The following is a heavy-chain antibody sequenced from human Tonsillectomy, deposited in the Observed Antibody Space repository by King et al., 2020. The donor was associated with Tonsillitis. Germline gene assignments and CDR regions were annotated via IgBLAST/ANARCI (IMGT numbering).Heavy chain of an antibody. CDR2: IKSKTDNGTT. CDR1: GFTFSSAW. V-gene: IGHV3-15*01. J-gene: IGHJ4*02. Sequence: VQLVESGGGLIKPGESLRLSCAASGFTFSSAWMNWVRQAPGKGLEWVGRIKSKTDNGTTDYAAPVKGRFTISRDESKNTLYLQMNSLKIEDTAVYYCTAGSAYWGRGTLVTVSS. CDR3: TAGSAY.